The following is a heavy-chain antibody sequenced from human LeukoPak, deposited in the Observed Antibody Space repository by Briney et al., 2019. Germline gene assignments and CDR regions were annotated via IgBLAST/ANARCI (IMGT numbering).Heavy chain of an antibody. CDR3: ARGLGSRGVLSPHDYFDY. CDR2: INHSGST. Sequence: PSETLSLTCAVYGGSFSIYYWSWIRQPPGKRLEWIGEINHSGSTNYNPSLKSRVTISVDTSKNQFSLKLSSVTAADTAVYYCARGLGSRGVLSPHDYFDYWGQGTLVTVSS. CDR1: GGSFSIYY. J-gene: IGHJ4*02. D-gene: IGHD3-16*01. V-gene: IGHV4-34*01.